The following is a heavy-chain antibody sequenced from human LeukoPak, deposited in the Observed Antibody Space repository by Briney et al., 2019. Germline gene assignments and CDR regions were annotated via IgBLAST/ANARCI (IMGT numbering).Heavy chain of an antibody. CDR2: IYYSGST. CDR3: ARRGSTDYYGSGSPDV. V-gene: IGHV4-61*05. CDR1: GGSISSSSYY. J-gene: IGHJ6*02. D-gene: IGHD3-10*01. Sequence: PSETLSLTCTVSGGSISSSSYYWGWIRQPPGKGLEWIGYIYYSGSTNYNPSLKRRVTISVDTSKNQFSLKLNSLTAADTAVYYCARRGSTDYYGSGSPDVWGQGTTVTVSS.